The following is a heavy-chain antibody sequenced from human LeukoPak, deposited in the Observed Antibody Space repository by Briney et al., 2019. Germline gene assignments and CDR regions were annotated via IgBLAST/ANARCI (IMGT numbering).Heavy chain of an antibody. J-gene: IGHJ4*02. CDR3: ARDGMVRGVNYFDY. CDR2: IYYSGST. Sequence: KPSETLSLTCTVSGGSISSYYWSWIRQPPGKGLEWIAYIYYSGSTNYNPSLKSRVTISVDTSKNQFSLKLSSVTAADTAVYYCARDGMVRGVNYFDYWGQGTLVTVSS. CDR1: GGSISSYY. D-gene: IGHD3-10*01. V-gene: IGHV4-59*01.